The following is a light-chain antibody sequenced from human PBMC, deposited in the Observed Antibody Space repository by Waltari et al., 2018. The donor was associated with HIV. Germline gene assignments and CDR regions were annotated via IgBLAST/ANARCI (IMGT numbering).Light chain of an antibody. Sequence: HSALTQPASVSGSPGQSITISCTGTSSDIGGYKYVSWYQQQPGKAPKLMISEVSNRPSGVSNRFSGSKSGNTASLTISWLQAEDEADYYCSSYTTSSTWVFGGGTKLTVL. CDR1: SSDIGGYKY. V-gene: IGLV2-14*01. CDR2: EVS. J-gene: IGLJ3*02. CDR3: SSYTTSSTWV.